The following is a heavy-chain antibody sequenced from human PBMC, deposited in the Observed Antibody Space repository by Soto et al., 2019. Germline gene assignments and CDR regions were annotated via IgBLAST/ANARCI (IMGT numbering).Heavy chain of an antibody. D-gene: IGHD6-19*01. CDR2: ITADGGGA. Sequence: EVQLLESGGGLGQPGGSLRLSCTASGFTFRDYIMNWVRQAPGKGLEWISTITADGGGAFYADSVKGRFTISRDNSRNTLHLQIHNLRAEDTALYYCAKDRGGSGLPEFDWWGQGTQVTVSS. J-gene: IGHJ4*02. CDR1: GFTFRDYI. CDR3: AKDRGGSGLPEFDW. V-gene: IGHV3-23*01.